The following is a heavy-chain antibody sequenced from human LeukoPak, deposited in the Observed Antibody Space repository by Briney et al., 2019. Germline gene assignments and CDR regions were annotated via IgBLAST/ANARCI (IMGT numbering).Heavy chain of an antibody. D-gene: IGHD4-23*01. J-gene: IGHJ4*02. V-gene: IGHV1-69*13. CDR1: GGTFSNYA. Sequence: SVKVSCKASGGTFSNYAINWVRQAPGQGLEWMGGIIPLFGTANYAQKFQGRVTISAVESMSTAYMQLSSLRSVDTAVYYCARGWLAGSTVVTPYNYWGQGTLVTVSS. CDR2: IIPLFGTA. CDR3: ARGWLAGSTVVTPYNY.